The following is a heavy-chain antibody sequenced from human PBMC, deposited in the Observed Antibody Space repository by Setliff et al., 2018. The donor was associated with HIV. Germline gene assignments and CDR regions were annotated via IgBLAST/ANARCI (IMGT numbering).Heavy chain of an antibody. CDR1: GDAVSPYY. D-gene: IGHD3-10*01. Sequence: SETLSLTCNVSGDAVSPYYWSWIRQPPGKGLEWIGYFANDGSTNYNPPLKSRVTISLDTSKNEVSLKLTSVTAADTAMYYCARVITMVWTTFDPWGQGTLVTVSS. CDR3: ARVITMVWTTFDP. V-gene: IGHV4-59*08. J-gene: IGHJ5*02. CDR2: FANDGST.